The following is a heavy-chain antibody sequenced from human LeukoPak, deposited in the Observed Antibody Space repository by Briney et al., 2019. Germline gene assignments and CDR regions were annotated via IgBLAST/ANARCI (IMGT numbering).Heavy chain of an antibody. CDR2: IYPGDSDT. CDR1: GYIFTSYW. CDR3: ARQSRDGSKTRGYYFDH. Sequence: GESLKISCKGSGYIFTSYWIGWVRQMPGKGLEWMGIIYPGDSDTTYSPFFQGQVTISVDKSISTVYLQWSSLKASDTAMYYCARQSRDGSKTRGYYFDHWGQGTLVTVSS. V-gene: IGHV5-51*01. J-gene: IGHJ4*02. D-gene: IGHD3-10*01.